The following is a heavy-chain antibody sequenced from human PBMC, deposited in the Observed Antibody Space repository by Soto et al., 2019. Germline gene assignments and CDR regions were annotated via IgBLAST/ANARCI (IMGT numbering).Heavy chain of an antibody. V-gene: IGHV4-34*01. Sequence: QVQLQQWGAGLLKPSETLSLTCAVYGGSFSGYYWSWIRQPPGKGLEWIGEINHSGSTNYNPSLKSRVTISVDTSKNQFSLKLSSVTAADTAVYYCASLPNWYYDYGMDVWGQGTTVTVSS. CDR3: ASLPNWYYDYGMDV. CDR1: GGSFSGYY. D-gene: IGHD1-1*01. CDR2: INHSGST. J-gene: IGHJ6*02.